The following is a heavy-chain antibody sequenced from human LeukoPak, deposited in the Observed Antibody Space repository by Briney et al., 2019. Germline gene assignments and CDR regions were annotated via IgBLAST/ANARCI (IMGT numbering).Heavy chain of an antibody. CDR2: VSTSGDTT. D-gene: IGHD3-3*02. CDR1: GFTFSTYS. J-gene: IGHJ4*02. V-gene: IGHV3-48*02. CDR3: ARDPATFISLGY. Sequence: GGSLRLSCAASGFTFSTYSMNWVRQAPGKGLEWASYVSTSGDTTFYADSVKGRFTISRDNAKNSLYLQMNSLRDEDTAVYYCARDPATFISLGYWGQGTLVTVSS.